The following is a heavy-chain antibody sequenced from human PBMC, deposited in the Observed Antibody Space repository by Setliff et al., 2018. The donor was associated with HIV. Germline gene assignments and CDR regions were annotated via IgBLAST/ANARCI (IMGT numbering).Heavy chain of an antibody. Sequence: PSETLSLTCAVYGGSFSDYCWSWIRQPPGKGLEWIGEIQHSGRINYNPSLRSRVTTSVDTSKNQFSLRLRPVTAADTAVYYCARVSCSSWYSIPRYYYYSMDVWGNGTTVTVSS. CDR3: ARVSCSSWYSIPRYYYYSMDV. V-gene: IGHV4-34*01. J-gene: IGHJ6*03. D-gene: IGHD6-13*01. CDR1: GGSFSDYC. CDR2: IQHSGRI.